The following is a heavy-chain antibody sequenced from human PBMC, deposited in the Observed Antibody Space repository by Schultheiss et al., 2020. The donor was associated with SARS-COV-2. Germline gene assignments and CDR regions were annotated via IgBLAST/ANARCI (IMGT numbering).Heavy chain of an antibody. Sequence: ASVKVSCKASGYTFTGYYMHWVRQAPGQGLEWMGGIIPIFGTANYAQKFQGRVTMTRDTSISTAYMELSRLRSDDTAVYYCARDLCSSTSCYAADMPGFDPWGQGTLVTVSS. V-gene: IGHV1-2*02. J-gene: IGHJ5*02. D-gene: IGHD2-2*01. CDR3: ARDLCSSTSCYAADMPGFDP. CDR2: IIPIFGTA. CDR1: GYTFTGYY.